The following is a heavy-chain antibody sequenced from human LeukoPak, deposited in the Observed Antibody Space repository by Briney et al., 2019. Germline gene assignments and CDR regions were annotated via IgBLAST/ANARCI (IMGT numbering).Heavy chain of an antibody. V-gene: IGHV3-53*01. CDR2: IYSGGST. J-gene: IGHJ4*02. Sequence: GGSLRLSCAASGFTVSNNYMNWVRQAPGKGLEWVSVIYSGGSTYYADSVKGRFTISRDNAKNSLYLQMNSLRAEDTAVYYCARDYGGSSPFDYWGQGTLVTVSS. CDR1: GFTVSNNY. D-gene: IGHD4-23*01. CDR3: ARDYGGSSPFDY.